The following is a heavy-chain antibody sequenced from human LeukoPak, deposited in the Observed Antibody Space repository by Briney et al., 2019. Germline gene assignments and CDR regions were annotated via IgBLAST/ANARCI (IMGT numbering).Heavy chain of an antibody. CDR3: ARSNYVWGGFRLDY. Sequence: SETLSLTCTVSGGSISSGYWSWIRQPPGKGLEWVGYIYYRGSTNYNPSPKSRITISLDTPKNQFSLKLSSVTAADTAVYYCARSNYVWGGFRLDYWGQGTLVTVSS. CDR2: IYYRGST. D-gene: IGHD3-16*02. V-gene: IGHV4-59*08. J-gene: IGHJ4*02. CDR1: GGSISSGY.